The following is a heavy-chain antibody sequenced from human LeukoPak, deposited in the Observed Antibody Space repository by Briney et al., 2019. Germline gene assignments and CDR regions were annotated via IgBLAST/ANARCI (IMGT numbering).Heavy chain of an antibody. CDR3: ARGTIVATYDY. CDR1: GFTFDDYT. Sequence: GGSLRLSCAASGFTFDDYTMHWVRQAPGKGLEWVSLISWDGGSKYYADSVKGRFTISRDNAKNSLYLQMNSLRAEDTAVYYCARGTIVATYDYWGQGTLVTVSS. J-gene: IGHJ4*02. D-gene: IGHD5-12*01. V-gene: IGHV3-43*01. CDR2: ISWDGGSK.